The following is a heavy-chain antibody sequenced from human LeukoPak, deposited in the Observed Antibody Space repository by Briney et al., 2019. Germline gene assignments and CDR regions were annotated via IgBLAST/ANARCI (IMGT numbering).Heavy chain of an antibody. J-gene: IGHJ4*02. CDR1: GGSIGSSAYS. CDR3: AREGPHGSGIYYNPLDY. D-gene: IGHD3-10*01. CDR2: ISYTGTT. V-gene: IGHV4-39*02. Sequence: SETLSLTCTVSGGSIGSSAYSWGWIRQPPGKGLEWIGSISYTGTTYYNPSLKSRVTISLDTSKNQSSLKLISVTAADTALYYCAREGPHGSGIYYNPLDYWGQGALVIVSS.